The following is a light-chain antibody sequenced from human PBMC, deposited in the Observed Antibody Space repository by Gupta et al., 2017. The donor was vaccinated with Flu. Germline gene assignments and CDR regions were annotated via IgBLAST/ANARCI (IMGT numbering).Light chain of an antibody. J-gene: IGLJ1*01. CDR3: QVGDSSSDYV. CDR1: YIGSKS. Sequence: SYVLTQPPSLSVSPAQTARITCGGNYIGSKSVHWYQQKPGQAPVLVVYDDSDRPSGIPERFSGSNSGNTATLTISRVEAGEEADYYCQVGDSSSDYVFGTGTKVTVL. V-gene: IGLV3-21*02. CDR2: DDS.